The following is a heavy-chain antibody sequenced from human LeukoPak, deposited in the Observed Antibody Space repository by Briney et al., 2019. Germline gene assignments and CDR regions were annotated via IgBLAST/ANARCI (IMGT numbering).Heavy chain of an antibody. J-gene: IGHJ4*02. CDR2: VNGDGGST. Sequence: PGRSLRLSCAASGFTFSSYGVHWVRQAPGKGLVWVSRVNGDGGSTDYADSVKGRFTISRDNAKNTLYLQMNSLSAEDTGVYYCARAWIGDSYWGQGTLVTVSS. D-gene: IGHD3-10*01. CDR3: ARAWIGDSY. CDR1: GFTFSSYG. V-gene: IGHV3-74*01.